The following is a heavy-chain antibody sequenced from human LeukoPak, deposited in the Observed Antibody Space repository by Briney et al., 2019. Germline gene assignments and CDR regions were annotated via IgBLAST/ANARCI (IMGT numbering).Heavy chain of an antibody. J-gene: IGHJ4*02. D-gene: IGHD5-12*01. CDR1: GFTFSNAW. CDR3: TTDYPNSGYETFDY. V-gene: IGHV3-15*01. Sequence: KPRGSLRLSCAASGFTFSNAWVSWVRQAPGKGLEWVGRIKSKPDGGTIDYAAPVKGRFTISRNDSKNTLYLQMKSLKTEDTAVYYCTTDYPNSGYETFDYWGQGTLVTVSS. CDR2: IKSKPDGGTI.